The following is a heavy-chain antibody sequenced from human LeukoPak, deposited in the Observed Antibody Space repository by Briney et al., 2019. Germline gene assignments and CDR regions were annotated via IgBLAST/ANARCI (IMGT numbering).Heavy chain of an antibody. CDR2: ISDSGGRT. CDR3: ARGGLWGGNY. D-gene: IGHD3-16*01. J-gene: IGHJ4*02. CDR1: GITLSNYG. V-gene: IGHV3-23*01. Sequence: PGGSLRLSCAVSGITLSNYGMSWVRQAPGKGLEWVAGISDSGGRTNYADSVKGRFTISRDNPKNTLYLQMNSLRAEDTAVYYCARGGLWGGNYWGQGTLVTVSS.